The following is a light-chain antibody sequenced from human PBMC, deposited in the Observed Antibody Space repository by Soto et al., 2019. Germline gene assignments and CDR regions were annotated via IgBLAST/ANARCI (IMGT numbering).Light chain of an antibody. CDR2: GAT. Sequence: EIVMTQSPATLSVSPGERATLSCRANQSVSSSYLAWYQQKPGQAPRLLIHGATTRATGIPARFSGSGSGTEFTLTISSLQSEDFAVYYCQQYNNWPRTFGQGTKVDIK. CDR1: QSVSSSY. CDR3: QQYNNWPRT. J-gene: IGKJ1*01. V-gene: IGKV3-15*01.